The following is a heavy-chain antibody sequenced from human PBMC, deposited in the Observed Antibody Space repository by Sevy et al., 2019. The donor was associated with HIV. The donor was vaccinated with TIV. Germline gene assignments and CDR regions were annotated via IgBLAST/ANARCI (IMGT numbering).Heavy chain of an antibody. CDR3: TRLDSSGHSDY. CDR1: DGSVSGYF. V-gene: IGHV4-59*02. D-gene: IGHD3-22*01. J-gene: IGHJ4*02. Sequence: SETLSLTCTVSDGSVSGYFWSWIRQPPGRGLEWIGNIHHGGTTKYNLSLKSRLTISIDTSKIQFSLILTSATAADTAVYYCTRLDSSGHSDYWGQGTPVTVSS. CDR2: IHHGGTT.